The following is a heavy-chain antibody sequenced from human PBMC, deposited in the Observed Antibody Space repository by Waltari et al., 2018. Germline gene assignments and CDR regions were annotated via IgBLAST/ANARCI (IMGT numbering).Heavy chain of an antibody. V-gene: IGHV3-48*03. CDR3: ARGYSSSWYSPPIDY. CDR1: GFTFSSYE. CDR2: ISSSGSTI. Sequence: EVQLVESGGGLVQPGGSLRLSCAASGFTFSSYEMNWVRQAPGKGVEGVSYISSSGSTIYYADSVKGRFTISRDNAKNSLYLQMNSLRAEDTAVYYCARGYSSSWYSPPIDYWGQGTLVTVSS. D-gene: IGHD6-13*01. J-gene: IGHJ4*02.